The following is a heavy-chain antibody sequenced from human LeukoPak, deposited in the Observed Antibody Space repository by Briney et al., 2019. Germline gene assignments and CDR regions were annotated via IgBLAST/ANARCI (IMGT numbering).Heavy chain of an antibody. CDR2: INPNSGGT. V-gene: IGHV1-2*02. J-gene: IGHJ6*03. CDR1: GYTFTSYY. D-gene: IGHD3-10*01. CDR3: ARGELLFGDYYMDV. Sequence: VASVKVSCKASGYTFTSYYMHWVRQAPGQGLEWMGWINPNSGGTNYAQKFQGRVTMTRDTSISTAYMELSRLRSDDTAVYYCARGELLFGDYYMDVWGKGTTVTISS.